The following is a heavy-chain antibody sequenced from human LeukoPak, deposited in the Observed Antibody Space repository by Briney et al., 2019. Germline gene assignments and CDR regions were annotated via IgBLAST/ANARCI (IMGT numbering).Heavy chain of an antibody. CDR1: GGSISSYY. CDR2: IYTSGST. D-gene: IGHD3-10*01. J-gene: IGHJ6*02. Sequence: SETLSLTCTVSGGSISSYYWSWIRQPAGKGLEWIGRIYTSGSTNYNPSLKSRVTMSVDTSKNQFSLKLSSVTAADTAVYYCARDPDYYGSGSSQSPHYYYYYGMDVWGQGTTVTVSS. V-gene: IGHV4-4*07. CDR3: ARDPDYYGSGSSQSPHYYYYYGMDV.